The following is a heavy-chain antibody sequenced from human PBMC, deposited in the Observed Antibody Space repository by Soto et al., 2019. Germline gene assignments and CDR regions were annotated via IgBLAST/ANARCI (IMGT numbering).Heavy chain of an antibody. Sequence: ASVKVSCKASGYTFTSYGISWVRQAPGQGLEWMGWISAYNGNTNYAQKLQGRVTMTTDTSTSTAYMELRSLRSDDTAVYYCAIDGGYSSSWHYYYYYYYMDVWGKGTTVTVSS. CDR1: GYTFTSYG. CDR2: ISAYNGNT. J-gene: IGHJ6*03. CDR3: AIDGGYSSSWHYYYYYYYMDV. V-gene: IGHV1-18*01. D-gene: IGHD6-13*01.